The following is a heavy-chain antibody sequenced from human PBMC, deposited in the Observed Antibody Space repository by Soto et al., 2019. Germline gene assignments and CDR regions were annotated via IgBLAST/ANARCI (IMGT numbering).Heavy chain of an antibody. CDR1: GGTFSSYA. CDR2: IMPSSGTA. J-gene: IGHJ6*02. Sequence: QVQLVQSGAEVKKPGSSVKVSCKASGGTFSSYAISWVRQAPGQGLEWMGGIMPSSGTANYAQKFQGRVTITEDESTSTAYMGLSSLRSEDTAVYYCARAQGSSTSLEIYYYCYYGMEVWGQGTTVTVSS. D-gene: IGHD2-2*01. CDR3: ARAQGSSTSLEIYYYCYYGMEV. V-gene: IGHV1-69*01.